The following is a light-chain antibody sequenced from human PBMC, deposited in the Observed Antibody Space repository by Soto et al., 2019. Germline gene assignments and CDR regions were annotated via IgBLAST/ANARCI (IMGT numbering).Light chain of an antibody. CDR2: EVS. Sequence: QSALTQRPSASGSPGQSVTISCTGTSSDIGDYNYVSWYQQHPGKAPKLMIYEVSKRPSGVPDRFSGSKSGNTASLTVSGLQAEDEADYYCSSYTGTNNWVFGEGTKLTVL. J-gene: IGLJ3*02. CDR3: SSYTGTNNWV. V-gene: IGLV2-8*01. CDR1: SSDIGDYNY.